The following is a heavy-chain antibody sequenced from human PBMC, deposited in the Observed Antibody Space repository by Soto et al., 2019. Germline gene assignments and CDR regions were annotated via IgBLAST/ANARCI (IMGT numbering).Heavy chain of an antibody. CDR1: GFTFSNAW. CDR2: IKSKTDGGTT. V-gene: IGHV3-15*01. J-gene: IGHJ3*02. D-gene: IGHD1-26*01. Sequence: PGGSLRLSCAASGFTFSNAWMSWVRQAPGKGLEWVGRIKSKTDGGTTDYAAPVKGRFTISRDDSKNTLYLQMNSLKTEDTAVYYCTTGELLIRAFDIWGQGTMVTVSS. CDR3: TTGELLIRAFDI.